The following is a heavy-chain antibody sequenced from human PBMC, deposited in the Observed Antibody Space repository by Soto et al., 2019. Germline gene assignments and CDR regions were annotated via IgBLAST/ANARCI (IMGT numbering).Heavy chain of an antibody. J-gene: IGHJ6*02. D-gene: IGHD2-15*01. CDR3: ARYSGRGGDYYFYGLGV. Sequence: HPGGSLRLSCAAAGFTVSSYGMHCVRQAAGEGLEWVALIFYDVNNKYYPDSVKGRFTISRDTSKNTVSLQLNNLRDDDTAVYYCARYSGRGGDYYFYGLGVWGQGTTVTVSS. CDR1: GFTVSSYG. CDR2: IFYDVNNK. V-gene: IGHV3-33*01.